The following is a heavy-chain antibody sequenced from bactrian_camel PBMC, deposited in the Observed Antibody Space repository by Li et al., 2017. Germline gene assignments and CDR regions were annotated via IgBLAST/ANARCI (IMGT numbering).Heavy chain of an antibody. CDR1: GISPRSAFC. CDR2: IRPAGATT. V-gene: IGHV3S40*01. J-gene: IGHJ6*01. Sequence: DVQLVESGGGSVQAGQSLRLSCAGTGISPRSAFCVGWFRQTPGQEREGVASIRPAGATTAYASSVRGRFVISLDTATDTVYLQMNSLRPEDTAMYYCAADPPRAWGRCRGDFGYWGQGTQVTVS. D-gene: IGHD5*01. CDR3: AADPPRAWGRCRGDFGY.